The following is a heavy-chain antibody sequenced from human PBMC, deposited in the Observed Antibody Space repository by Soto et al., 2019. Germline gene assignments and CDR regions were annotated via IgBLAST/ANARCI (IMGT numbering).Heavy chain of an antibody. CDR2: IYHSGST. V-gene: IGHV4-30-2*01. Sequence: SETLSLTCAVSGGSISSGGYSWSWIRQPPGKGLEWIGYIYHSGSTYYNPSLKSRVTISVDRSKNQFSLKLSSVTAADTAVYYCARGRGYSGYDYVSCFDYWGQGTLVTVSS. J-gene: IGHJ4*02. D-gene: IGHD5-12*01. CDR1: GGSISSGGYS. CDR3: ARGRGYSGYDYVSCFDY.